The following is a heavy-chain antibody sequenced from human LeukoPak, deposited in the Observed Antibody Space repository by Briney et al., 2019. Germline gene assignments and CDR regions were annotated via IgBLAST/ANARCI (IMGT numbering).Heavy chain of an antibody. V-gene: IGHV3-23*01. CDR3: AKVYNYDSSGSIDY. J-gene: IGHJ4*02. D-gene: IGHD3-22*01. CDR2: ISGSGGST. CDR1: GFTFSNYG. Sequence: GGSLRLSCAASGFTFSNYGMSWVRQAPGKGLEWVSAISGSGGSTYYADSVEGRFTISRDNSKNTLYLQMNSLRAEDTAVYYCAKVYNYDSSGSIDYWGQGTLVTVSS.